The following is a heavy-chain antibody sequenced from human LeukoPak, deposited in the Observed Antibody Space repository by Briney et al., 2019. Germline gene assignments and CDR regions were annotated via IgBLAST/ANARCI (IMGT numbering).Heavy chain of an antibody. V-gene: IGHV1-2*02. CDR3: ARDCGYDSQRMNYFDY. CDR1: GYTFTAYY. D-gene: IGHD5-12*01. J-gene: IGHJ4*02. Sequence: ASVKVSCKASGYTFTAYYIYWVRQAPGQGLEWMGWINPNSGDTNYAQKFQGRVTMTRDTSLTTAYMELGRLKSADTAVYYCARDCGYDSQRMNYFDYWGQGTLVTVSS. CDR2: INPNSGDT.